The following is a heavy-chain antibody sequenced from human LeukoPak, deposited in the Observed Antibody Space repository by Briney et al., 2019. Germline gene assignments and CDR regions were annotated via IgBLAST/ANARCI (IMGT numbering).Heavy chain of an antibody. CDR1: GFTFSSYS. Sequence: PGGSLRLSCAASGFTFSSYSMNWVRQAPGKGLEWVSYISSSSSSIYYADSVKGRFTISRDNAKNSLYLQMNSRRAEDTAVYYCAREADQGYFDYWGQGTLVTVSS. V-gene: IGHV3-48*01. D-gene: IGHD6-19*01. CDR2: ISSSSSSI. J-gene: IGHJ4*02. CDR3: AREADQGYFDY.